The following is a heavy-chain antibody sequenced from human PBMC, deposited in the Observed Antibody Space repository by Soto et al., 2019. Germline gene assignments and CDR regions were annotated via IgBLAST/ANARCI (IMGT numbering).Heavy chain of an antibody. V-gene: IGHV1-8*01. D-gene: IGHD3-3*01. Sequence: GASVKVSCKASGYTFTSYDINWVRQATGQGLEWMGWMNPNSGNTGYAQKFQGRVTMTRNTSISTAYMELSSLRSEDTAVYYCARGLFYKSFLYYDFWSGPYYWGQGTLVTGSS. CDR3: ARGLFYKSFLYYDFWSGPYY. CDR2: MNPNSGNT. CDR1: GYTFTSYD. J-gene: IGHJ4*02.